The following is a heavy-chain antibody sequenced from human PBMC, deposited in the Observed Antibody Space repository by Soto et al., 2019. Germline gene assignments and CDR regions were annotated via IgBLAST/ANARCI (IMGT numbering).Heavy chain of an antibody. J-gene: IGHJ4*01. CDR3: EGTPGLQRYQYSPSGFDY. CDR1: GGTFSSYT. Sequence: QVQLVQSGAEVKKPGSSVKVSCKASGGTFSSYTISWVRQAPGQGLEWLGRVIPILGLANYAQKFPGRVIIALDVISTTAGMRVRWVTSHDSAVYYCEGTPGLQRYQYSPSGFDYWGQDTVVSASP. CDR2: VIPILGLA. D-gene: IGHD6-25*01. V-gene: IGHV1-69*02.